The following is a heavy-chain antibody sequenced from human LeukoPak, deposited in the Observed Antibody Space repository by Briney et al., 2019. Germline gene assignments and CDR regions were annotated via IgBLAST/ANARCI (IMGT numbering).Heavy chain of an antibody. CDR3: ARETIPILASNHYFDN. D-gene: IGHD3-9*01. J-gene: IGHJ4*02. Sequence: ASVKVSCKASGYTFTSYGISWVRQAPGQGLEWMGWISAYNGNTNYAQKFQGRVSITTDGSTSTAYMELSSLTSEDTAVYYCARETIPILASNHYFDNWGQGTLVTVSS. CDR1: GYTFTSYG. CDR2: ISAYNGNT. V-gene: IGHV1-18*01.